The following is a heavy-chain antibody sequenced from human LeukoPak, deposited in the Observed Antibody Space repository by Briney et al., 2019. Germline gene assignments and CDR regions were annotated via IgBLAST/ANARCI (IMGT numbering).Heavy chain of an antibody. V-gene: IGHV3-23*01. J-gene: IGHJ4*02. Sequence: PGGSLRLSCAASGFTFSNYAMNWVRQAPGKGLEWVSAISGSGDSTYSADSVKGRFTISRDNSKNTLYLQMNSLRAEDTAVYFCAKPPLPNYDVLTGYDYWGQGTLVTVSS. CDR1: GFTFSNYA. CDR2: ISGSGDST. D-gene: IGHD3-9*01. CDR3: AKPPLPNYDVLTGYDY.